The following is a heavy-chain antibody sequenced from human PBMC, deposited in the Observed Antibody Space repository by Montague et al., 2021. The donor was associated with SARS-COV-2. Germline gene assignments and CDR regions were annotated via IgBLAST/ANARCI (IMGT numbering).Heavy chain of an antibody. V-gene: IGHV4-34*01. CDR3: ARHTVFCTSTSCFQEPPLYCYMDV. CDR2: VYYSGSS. CDR1: GGSFSGYY. J-gene: IGHJ6*03. Sequence: SETLSLTCAVYGGSFSGYYWSWIRQPPGKGLEWIGRVYYSGSSPYNPSLKSRVTISIDTSKNQFSLELSTVTAADTAVYYCARHTVFCTSTSCFQEPPLYCYMDVWGGGTTVTVSS. D-gene: IGHD2-2*01.